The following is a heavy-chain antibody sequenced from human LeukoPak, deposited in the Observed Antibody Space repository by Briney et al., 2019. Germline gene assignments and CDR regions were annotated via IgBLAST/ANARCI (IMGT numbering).Heavy chain of an antibody. CDR3: ATDKHCSNGNCYSYPGY. J-gene: IGHJ4*02. CDR2: IQYDGGYI. Sequence: GGSLRLSCAASGFIFSTDGMHWVRQAPDKGPEWVPFIQYDGGYIDYADSVRGRFTISRDNSKNTLYLQMNNLRPEDTAVYYCATDKHCSNGNCYSYPGYWGQGTLVTVSS. D-gene: IGHD2-2*01. V-gene: IGHV3-30*02. CDR1: GFIFSTDG.